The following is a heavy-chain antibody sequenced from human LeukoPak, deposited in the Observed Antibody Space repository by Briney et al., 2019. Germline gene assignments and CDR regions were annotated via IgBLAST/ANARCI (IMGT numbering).Heavy chain of an antibody. D-gene: IGHD1-26*01. J-gene: IGHJ6*03. CDR1: GYTFTSYY. CDR3: ARARGELPGGYYYYYMDV. CDR2: INPSGGST. V-gene: IGHV1-46*01. Sequence: ASVKVSCKASGYTFTSYYMHWVRQAPGQGLEWMGIINPSGGSTSYAQKFQGRVTMTRDMSTSTVYMELSSLRSEDTAVYYCARARGELPGGYYYYYMDVWGKGTTVTVSS.